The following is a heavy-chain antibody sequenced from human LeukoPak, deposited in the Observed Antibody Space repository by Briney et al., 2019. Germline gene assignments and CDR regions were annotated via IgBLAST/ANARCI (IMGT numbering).Heavy chain of an antibody. J-gene: IGHJ4*02. CDR2: ISYDGSNK. Sequence: GRSLRLSCAASGFTFSTYGMHWVRQAPGKGLEWVAVISYDGSNKYYADSVKGRFTISRDNSKNTLYLQMNSLRAEDTAVYYCASSPKGAAVDYWGQGTLVTVSS. V-gene: IGHV3-30*03. D-gene: IGHD6-13*01. CDR3: ASSPKGAAVDY. CDR1: GFTFSTYG.